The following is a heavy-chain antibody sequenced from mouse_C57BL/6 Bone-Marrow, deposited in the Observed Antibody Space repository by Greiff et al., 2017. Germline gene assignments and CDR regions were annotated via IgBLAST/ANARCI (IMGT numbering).Heavy chain of an antibody. J-gene: IGHJ1*03. Sequence: VQLQQSGAELVRPGASVKLSCTASGFNIKDDYMHWVKQRPEQGLEWIGWIDPENGDTEYASKFPGTATITADTSSNTAYLQLSSLTSEDTAVYYCTTRANWPYWYFDVWGTGTTVTVSS. CDR1: GFNIKDDY. D-gene: IGHD4-1*01. V-gene: IGHV14-4*01. CDR2: IDPENGDT. CDR3: TTRANWPYWYFDV.